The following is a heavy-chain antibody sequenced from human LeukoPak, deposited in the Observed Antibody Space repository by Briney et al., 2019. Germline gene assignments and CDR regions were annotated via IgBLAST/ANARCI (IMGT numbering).Heavy chain of an antibody. J-gene: IGHJ4*02. CDR2: ISYDGSNK. CDR1: GFTFSSYG. CDR3: AKDPGYGDVALPADY. Sequence: PGGSLRLSCAASGFTFSSYGMHWVRQAPGKGLEWVAVISYDGSNKYYADSVKGRFTISRDNSKNTLYLQMNSLRAEDTAVYYCAKDPGYGDVALPADYWGQGTLVTVSS. V-gene: IGHV3-30*18. D-gene: IGHD4-17*01.